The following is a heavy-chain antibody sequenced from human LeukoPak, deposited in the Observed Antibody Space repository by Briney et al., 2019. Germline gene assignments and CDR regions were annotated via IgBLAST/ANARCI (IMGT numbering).Heavy chain of an antibody. CDR2: ISGSGGTV. J-gene: IGHJ4*02. V-gene: IGHV3-11*01. D-gene: IGHD1-26*01. CDR1: GFRIGDYC. CDR3: AREAWANVDY. Sequence: GGSLRLSCAASGFRIGDYCMSWIRQAPGKGLECISFISGSGGTVRYADSVKGRFTISRDNAENSLYLQMNSLRVEDTAVYYCAREAWANVDYWGQGTLVTVPS.